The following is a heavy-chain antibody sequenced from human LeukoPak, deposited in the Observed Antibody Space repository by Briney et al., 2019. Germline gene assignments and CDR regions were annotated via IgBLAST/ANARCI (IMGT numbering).Heavy chain of an antibody. Sequence: SEALSLTCTVSGGSISSYYWSWIGQPPGRGRVGIGYIYYSGSTNYNPSLKSQVTISVDTSKPQFSLKLSSVTAADSAVYYCARDPPIWFGDFSSPGMYYFDYWGQGTLVTVSS. CDR1: GGSISSYY. CDR3: ARDPPIWFGDFSSPGMYYFDY. J-gene: IGHJ4*02. CDR2: IYYSGST. D-gene: IGHD3-10*01. V-gene: IGHV4-59*01.